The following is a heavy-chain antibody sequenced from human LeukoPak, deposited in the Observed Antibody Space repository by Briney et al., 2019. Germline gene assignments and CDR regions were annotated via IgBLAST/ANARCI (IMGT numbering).Heavy chain of an antibody. Sequence: PSETLSLTCAVYGGSFSGYYWSWIRQPPGKGLEWIGEINHSGSTNYNPSLKSRVTISVDKSKNQFSLKLSSVTAADTAVYYCARVTYSSPPGIDYWGQGTLVTVSS. CDR2: INHSGST. V-gene: IGHV4-34*01. D-gene: IGHD6-13*01. CDR1: GGSFSGYY. J-gene: IGHJ4*02. CDR3: ARVTYSSPPGIDY.